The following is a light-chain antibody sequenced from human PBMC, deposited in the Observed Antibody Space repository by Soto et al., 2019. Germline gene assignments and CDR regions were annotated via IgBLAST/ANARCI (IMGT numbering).Light chain of an antibody. CDR3: QQSFSLPPA. CDR1: QSVSHY. V-gene: IGKV1-39*01. CDR2: DAS. J-gene: IGKJ5*01. Sequence: DTPMTQSPSSLSASVGDRVIITCRASQSVSHYLNWYQQKPGTAPKLLIYDASSLHGGVPSRFSGSGSGTDFTLTINGLQPEDFATYYCQQSFSLPPAFGQGTRLQIK.